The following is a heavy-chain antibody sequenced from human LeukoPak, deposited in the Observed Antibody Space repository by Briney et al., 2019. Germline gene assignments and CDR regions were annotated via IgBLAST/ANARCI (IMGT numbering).Heavy chain of an antibody. CDR2: ISYDGSNK. V-gene: IGHV3-30*04. CDR1: GFTFSSYA. CDR3: ARDGVSSSYYFDY. J-gene: IGHJ4*02. D-gene: IGHD3-16*01. Sequence: GGSLRLSCAASGFTFSSYAMHWVRQAPGKGLEWVAVISYDGSNKYYADPVKGRFTISRDNSKNTLYLQMNSLRAEDTAVYYCARDGVSSSYYFDYWGQGTLVTVSS.